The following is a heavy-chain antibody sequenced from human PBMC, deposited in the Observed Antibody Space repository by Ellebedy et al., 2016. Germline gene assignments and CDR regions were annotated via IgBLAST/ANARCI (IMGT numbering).Heavy chain of an antibody. CDR1: GDSMRTYY. Sequence: SETLSLTXTVSGDSMRTYYWNWIRQSAGKGLEWIGRIRISGDTNYNPSLKSRVTMSVDTSKNQFSLKLSSMTAADTAVYYCARGDIRLGAFDEWGQGTMVTVSS. CDR2: IRISGDT. J-gene: IGHJ3*01. V-gene: IGHV4-4*07. D-gene: IGHD2-15*01. CDR3: ARGDIRLGAFDE.